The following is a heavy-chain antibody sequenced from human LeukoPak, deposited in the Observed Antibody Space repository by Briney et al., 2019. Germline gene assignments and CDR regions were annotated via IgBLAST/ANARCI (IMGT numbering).Heavy chain of an antibody. CDR1: GYTFTGYY. D-gene: IGHD3-9*01. Sequence: ASVKVSCKASGYTFTGYYMHWVRQAPGQGLEWMGWINPNSGGTNYAQKFQGRVTTTRDTSISTAYMELSRLRSEDTAVYYCARGRFDWLLEADYWGQGTLVTVSS. J-gene: IGHJ4*02. CDR2: INPNSGGT. CDR3: ARGRFDWLLEADY. V-gene: IGHV1-2*02.